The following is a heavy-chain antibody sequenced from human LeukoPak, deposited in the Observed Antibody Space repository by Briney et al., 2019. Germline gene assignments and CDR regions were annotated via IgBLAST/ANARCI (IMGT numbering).Heavy chain of an antibody. V-gene: IGHV2-5*01. J-gene: IGHJ4*02. CDR1: GFSLSTSAVG. Sequence: SGPTLGNPTQTLTLTCTFSGFSLSTSAVGVGWIRQPPGKALEWLALIYGNDDEHYSPSLKSRLTITQDTSKRQVVLKMTNMDPVDPATYYCARPYFFGSGLYFDYWGQGSLVTVSS. D-gene: IGHD3-10*01. CDR3: ARPYFFGSGLYFDY. CDR2: IYGNDDE.